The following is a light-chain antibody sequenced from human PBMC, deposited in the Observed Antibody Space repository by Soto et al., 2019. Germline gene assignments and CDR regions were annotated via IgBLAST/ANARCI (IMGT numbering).Light chain of an antibody. CDR3: QQYNSYGT. CDR1: QSIGSS. J-gene: IGKJ2*01. CDR2: DAS. V-gene: IGKV1-5*01. Sequence: DIQMTQSPSTLSASVGDRVTITCRASQSIGSSLAWYQQKPGKGPKLLSYDASTLESGVPSRFSGSGFETEFALTISSLQPDDFATFYCQQYNSYGTFGQGTKLEIK.